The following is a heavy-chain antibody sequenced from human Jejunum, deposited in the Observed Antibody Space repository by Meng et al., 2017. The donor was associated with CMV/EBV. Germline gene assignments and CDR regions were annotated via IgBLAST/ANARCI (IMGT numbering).Heavy chain of an antibody. CDR3: AGHLRDTYCYGMSV. J-gene: IGHJ6*02. D-gene: IGHD5-18*01. V-gene: IGHV4-39*01. CDR1: GGSLNGGPSY. CDR2: ISYSGDT. Sequence: GGSLNGGPSYWGWIRQPPGTGLGWIATISYSGDTSYHPSLKGRVTISADTSKNHFSLKLSSVTAADTAVYYCAGHLRDTYCYGMSVWGQGTTVTVSS.